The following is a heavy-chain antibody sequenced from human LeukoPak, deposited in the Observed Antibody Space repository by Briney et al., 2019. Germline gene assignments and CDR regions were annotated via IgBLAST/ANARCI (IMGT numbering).Heavy chain of an antibody. CDR3: AKGDSTTLLRPYYFDY. CDR1: GFTFSSYA. J-gene: IGHJ4*02. D-gene: IGHD3-10*01. CDR2: FCSSGGST. Sequence: GSLRLSCAASGFTFSSYAMSWVRQAPGEGLGWVPEFCSSGGSTYYADSVKGRFTISRDNSKNTLYLQMNSLRAEDTAVYYCAKGDSTTLLRPYYFDYWGQGTLVTVSS. V-gene: IGHV3-23*01.